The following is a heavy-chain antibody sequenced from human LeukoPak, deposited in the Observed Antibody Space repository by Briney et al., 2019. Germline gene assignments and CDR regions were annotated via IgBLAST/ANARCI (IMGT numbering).Heavy chain of an antibody. D-gene: IGHD6-13*01. J-gene: IGHJ4*02. CDR3: ARGSGGSWYRKPRVLDY. Sequence: PSETLSLTCTVSGGSISSSSYYWGWIRQPPGKGLEWIGYIYYSGSTNYTPSLKSRVTISVDTSKNQFSLKLSSVTAADTAVYYCARGSGGSWYRKPRVLDYWGQGTLVTVSS. V-gene: IGHV4-61*05. CDR1: GGSISSSSYY. CDR2: IYYSGST.